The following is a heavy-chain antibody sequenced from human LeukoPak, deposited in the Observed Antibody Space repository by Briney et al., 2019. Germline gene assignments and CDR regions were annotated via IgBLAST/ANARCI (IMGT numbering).Heavy chain of an antibody. J-gene: IGHJ6*02. CDR1: GFTFSSYS. D-gene: IGHD3-16*01. Sequence: PGGSLRLSCAASGFTFSSYSMTWVRQAPGKGLEWVSYISSSSSTIYYADSVKGRFTISRDNAKNSLYLQMNSLRAEDTAVYYCARERYDYVWGTQYYYYGMDVWGQGTTVTVSS. CDR3: ARERYDYVWGTQYYYYGMDV. V-gene: IGHV3-48*01. CDR2: ISSSSSTI.